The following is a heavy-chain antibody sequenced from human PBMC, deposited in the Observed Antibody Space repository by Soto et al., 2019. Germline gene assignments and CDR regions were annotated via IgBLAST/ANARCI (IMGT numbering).Heavy chain of an antibody. CDR1: GFSLTSGVG. CDR2: IYWDDDK. V-gene: IGHV2-5*02. CDR3: AHIDPEIVTVGGHCGFDY. D-gene: IGHD5-12*01. J-gene: IGHJ4*02. Sequence: QITLKESGPTLVRPPQTLTLTCTFSGFSLTSGVGVGWIRQPPGKALEWLALIYWDDDKRYSPSLKNRLTITRDTSKNQVVLTMTNVGPVDTATYFCAHIDPEIVTVGGHCGFDYWGQGTLVTVSS.